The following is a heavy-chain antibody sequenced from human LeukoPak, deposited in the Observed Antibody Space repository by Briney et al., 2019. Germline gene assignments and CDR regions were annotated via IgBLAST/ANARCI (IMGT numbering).Heavy chain of an antibody. CDR1: GFTFSSYS. CDR3: ATGYCSGGSCHFNYFDY. Sequence: PGRSLRLSCAASGFTFSSYSMNWVRQAPGKGLEWVSYISSGGSTIYYADSVKGRFTISRDNAKNSLYLQMNSLRAEDTAVYYCATGYCSGGSCHFNYFDYWGQGTLVTVSS. V-gene: IGHV3-48*01. D-gene: IGHD2-15*01. J-gene: IGHJ4*02. CDR2: ISSGGSTI.